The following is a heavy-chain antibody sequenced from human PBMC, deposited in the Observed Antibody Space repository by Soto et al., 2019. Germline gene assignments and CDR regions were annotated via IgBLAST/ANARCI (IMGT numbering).Heavy chain of an antibody. J-gene: IGHJ4*02. CDR3: ASAIGYCSSTSCYAFDY. Sequence: LSLTCAVYGGSFSGYYWSWIRQPPGKGLEWIGEINQSGSTNYNPSLKSRVTISVDTSKNQFSLKLSSVTAADTAVYYCASAIGYCSSTSCYAFDYWGQGTLVTVSS. V-gene: IGHV4-34*01. CDR2: INQSGST. CDR1: GGSFSGYY. D-gene: IGHD2-2*01.